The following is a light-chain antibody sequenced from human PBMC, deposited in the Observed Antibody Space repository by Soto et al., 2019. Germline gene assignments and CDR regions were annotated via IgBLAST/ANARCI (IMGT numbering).Light chain of an antibody. Sequence: QSALTQPASVSGSPGQSITISCTGTSSDVGVYNYVSWYQQHPGKAPKLMIYDVSNRPSGVSDRFSGSKSGNTASLTISGLQAEDEADYYCCSYSSTSTMLFGGGTQLTVL. J-gene: IGLJ2*01. CDR3: CSYSSTSTML. CDR2: DVS. V-gene: IGLV2-14*03. CDR1: SSDVGVYNY.